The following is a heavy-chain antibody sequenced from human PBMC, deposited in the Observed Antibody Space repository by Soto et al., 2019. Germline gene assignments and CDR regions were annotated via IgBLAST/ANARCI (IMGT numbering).Heavy chain of an antibody. V-gene: IGHV4-34*01. CDR1: GGSFSGYY. CDR2: INHSGST. CDR3: ARGPSYDYVWGSYPRGYFDY. J-gene: IGHJ4*02. Sequence: SETLSLTCAVYGGSFSGYYWSWIRQPPGKGLEWIGEINHSGSTNYNPSLKSRVTISVDTSKNQFSLKLSSVTAADTAVYYCARGPSYDYVWGSYPRGYFDYWGQGTLVTVSS. D-gene: IGHD3-16*02.